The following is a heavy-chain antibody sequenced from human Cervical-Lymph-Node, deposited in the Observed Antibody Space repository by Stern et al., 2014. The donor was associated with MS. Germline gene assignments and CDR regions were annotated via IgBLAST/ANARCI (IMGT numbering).Heavy chain of an antibody. D-gene: IGHD2-15*01. CDR1: GGTFSSSYA. V-gene: IGHV1-69*09. CDR2: IIPILGLA. CDR3: ARGVVSNRAAATLHNLFDP. Sequence: VQLVESGAEVKKPGSSMNVSCKTSGGTFSSSYAITWMRQAPGQGLDWMGRIIPILGLANYAQKFQGRVIITADKSTSTTYMELSSLRSEDTAVYYCARGVVSNRAAATLHNLFDPWGQGTLVTVSS. J-gene: IGHJ5*02.